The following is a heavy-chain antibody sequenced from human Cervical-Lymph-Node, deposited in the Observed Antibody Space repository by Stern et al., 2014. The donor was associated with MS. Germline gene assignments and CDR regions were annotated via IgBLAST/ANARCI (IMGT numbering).Heavy chain of an antibody. V-gene: IGHV4-59*08. D-gene: IGHD7-27*01. J-gene: IGHJ4*02. CDR1: GDSIRRYY. CDR3: ARKADWGDYFDY. CDR2: SFYSGSS. Sequence: QVQLQESGPGLLKPSATLSLTCTVSGDSIRRYYWTWIRQPPGKTLEWIGYSFYSGSSDYNPSLKSRVTMSVDTSNKQFSLKLSSVTAADTAVYYCARKADWGDYFDYWGQGTLVTVSS.